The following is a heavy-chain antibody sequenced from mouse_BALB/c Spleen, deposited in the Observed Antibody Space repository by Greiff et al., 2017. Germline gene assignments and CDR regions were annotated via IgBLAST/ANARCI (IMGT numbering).Heavy chain of an antibody. CDR3: TRYPPYYGNYVGYAMDY. CDR2: INPSNGGT. D-gene: IGHD2-1*01. J-gene: IGHJ4*01. V-gene: IGHV1S81*02. CDR1: GYTFTSYY. Sequence: QVQLKQSGAELVKPGASVKLSCKASGYTFTSYYMYWVKQRPGQGLEWIGEINPSNGGTNFNEKFKSKATLTVDKSSSTAYMQLSSLTSEDSAVYYCTRYPPYYGNYVGYAMDYWGQGTSVTVSS.